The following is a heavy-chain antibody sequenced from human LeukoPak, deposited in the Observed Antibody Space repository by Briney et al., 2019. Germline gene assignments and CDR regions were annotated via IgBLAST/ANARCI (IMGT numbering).Heavy chain of an antibody. Sequence: GGSLRLSCAASGFTFSSYSMNWVRQAPGKGLEWVSYISSSSTIYYADPVKGRFTISRDNAKNSLYLQMNSLRAEDTAVYYCARVKGDSSRYYYMDVWGKGTTVTVSS. CDR2: ISSSSTI. J-gene: IGHJ6*03. D-gene: IGHD6-13*01. CDR1: GFTFSSYS. CDR3: ARVKGDSSRYYYMDV. V-gene: IGHV3-48*04.